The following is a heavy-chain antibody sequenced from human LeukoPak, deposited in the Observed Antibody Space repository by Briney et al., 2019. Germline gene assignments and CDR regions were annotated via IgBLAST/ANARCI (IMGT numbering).Heavy chain of an antibody. J-gene: IGHJ5*02. D-gene: IGHD3-22*01. CDR1: GGTFSSYA. CDR3: ARVPYYYYSSGYYEIGSA. V-gene: IGHV1-69*04. Sequence: SVKVSCKASGGTFSSYAISWVRQAPGQGLEWMGRIIPILGIANYAQKFQGRVTITADKSTSTAYMELSSLRSEDTAVYYCARVPYYYYSSGYYEIGSAWGQGTLVTVSS. CDR2: IIPILGIA.